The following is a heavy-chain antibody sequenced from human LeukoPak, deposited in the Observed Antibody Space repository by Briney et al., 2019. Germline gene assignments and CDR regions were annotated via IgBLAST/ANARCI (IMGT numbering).Heavy chain of an antibody. D-gene: IGHD4-17*01. CDR2: IYYSGRT. CDR1: GGSISSYY. CDR3: ARAGTTGGAFDI. Sequence: SETLSLTCTVSGGSISSYYWSGIRQPPGKGLDWIGYIYYSGRTNYNPSLKSRVTISVDTSKNQSSLKLSSVTAADTAVYYCARAGTTGGAFDIWGQGTMVTVSS. J-gene: IGHJ3*02. V-gene: IGHV4-59*01.